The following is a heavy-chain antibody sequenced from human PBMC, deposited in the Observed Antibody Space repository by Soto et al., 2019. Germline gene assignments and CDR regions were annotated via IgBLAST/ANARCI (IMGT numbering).Heavy chain of an antibody. CDR1: GFSFSTYY. CDR2: INNDGSST. J-gene: IGHJ4*02. V-gene: IGHV3-74*01. CDR3: ARVEHGSSTDCYSIYDY. D-gene: IGHD2-21*02. Sequence: EVQLVESGGTLVQPGGSLRLSCAASGFSFSTYYMHWVRQAPGKGLVWVARINNDGSSTNYADSVKGRFTISRDNAKNTLYLQMASLRAEDTAVYYCARVEHGSSTDCYSIYDYWGQGTLVTVSS.